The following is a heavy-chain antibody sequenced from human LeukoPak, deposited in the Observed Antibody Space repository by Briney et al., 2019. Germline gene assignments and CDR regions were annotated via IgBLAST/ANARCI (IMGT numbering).Heavy chain of an antibody. Sequence: GGSLRLSCAASGFTFSSYSMNWVRQAPGKGLEWVSSISSSSSYIYCADSVKGRFTISRDNAKNSLYLQMNSLRAKDTAVYYCARDPPDYYDSSGYYVGLSTLDYWGQGTLVTVSS. CDR3: ARDPPDYYDSSGYYVGLSTLDY. CDR2: ISSSSSYI. J-gene: IGHJ4*02. CDR1: GFTFSSYS. V-gene: IGHV3-21*01. D-gene: IGHD3-22*01.